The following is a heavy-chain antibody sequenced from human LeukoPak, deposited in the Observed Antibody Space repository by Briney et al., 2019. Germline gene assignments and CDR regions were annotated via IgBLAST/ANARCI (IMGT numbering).Heavy chain of an antibody. D-gene: IGHD2-15*01. Sequence: GGSLRLSCEASGFTFGSYAMYWVRQAPGKGLEWVAVIWYDGSNTYYADSVKGRFTISRDNSKNTLYLQMNSLRAEDTAVYYCVRDRGILFECDYWGQGTLVTVSS. CDR2: IWYDGSNT. J-gene: IGHJ4*02. V-gene: IGHV3-33*08. CDR3: VRDRGILFECDY. CDR1: GFTFGSYA.